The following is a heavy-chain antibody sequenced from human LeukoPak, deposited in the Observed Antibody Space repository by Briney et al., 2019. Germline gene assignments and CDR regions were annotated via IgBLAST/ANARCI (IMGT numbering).Heavy chain of an antibody. V-gene: IGHV3-30*03. Sequence: GGSLRPSCAASGFTFSSYGMHWVRQAPGKGLEWVAVISYDGSNKYYADSVKGRFTISRDNSKNTLYLQMNSLRAEDTAVYYCARDRRSSSWYADYWGQGTLVTVSS. J-gene: IGHJ4*02. CDR2: ISYDGSNK. CDR1: GFTFSSYG. D-gene: IGHD6-13*01. CDR3: ARDRRSSSWYADY.